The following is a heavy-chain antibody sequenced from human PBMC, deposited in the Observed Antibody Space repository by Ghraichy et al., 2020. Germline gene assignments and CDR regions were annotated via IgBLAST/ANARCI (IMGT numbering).Heavy chain of an antibody. V-gene: IGHV1-3*01. CDR3: ARDWGAVRGGYFDY. Sequence: ASVKVSCKASGYGFNRYAMQWVRQAPGQRLEWMGRISLDTGHTEYSQKFQDRVTMTRDTSASTAYMELSSLRSEDTAVYYCARDWGAVRGGYFDYWGQGTLLRVSS. CDR1: GYGFNRYA. CDR2: ISLDTGHT. D-gene: IGHD3-16*01. J-gene: IGHJ4*02.